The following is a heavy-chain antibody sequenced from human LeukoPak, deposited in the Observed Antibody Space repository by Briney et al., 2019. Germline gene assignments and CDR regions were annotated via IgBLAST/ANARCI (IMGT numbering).Heavy chain of an antibody. Sequence: KSSETLSLTCTVSGGSISTTNYYWGWIRQPPGRDLEWIRSIYSSGNTYYNPSLESRVTISVDTSKNQLSLKLTSATAADTSVYYCARHSGLRSPFDPWGQGTLVTVSS. V-gene: IGHV4-39*01. CDR2: IYSSGNT. D-gene: IGHD3-3*01. CDR3: ARHSGLRSPFDP. CDR1: GGSISTTNYY. J-gene: IGHJ5*02.